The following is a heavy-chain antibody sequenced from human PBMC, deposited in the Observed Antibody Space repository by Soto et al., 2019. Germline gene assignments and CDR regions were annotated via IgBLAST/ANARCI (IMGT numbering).Heavy chain of an antibody. V-gene: IGHV3-23*01. D-gene: IGHD1-26*01. CDR2: ISGSGGST. CDR1: GFTFSSYA. J-gene: IGHJ4*02. Sequence: EVQLLESGGGLVQPGGSLRLSCAASGFTFSSYAMSWVRQAPGKGLEWVSAISGSGGSTYYADSVKGRFTISRDNSKNTLYLQMNSRRAEDTAVYYCAKDRGSGWELLYYWGQGTLVTVSS. CDR3: AKDRGSGWELLYY.